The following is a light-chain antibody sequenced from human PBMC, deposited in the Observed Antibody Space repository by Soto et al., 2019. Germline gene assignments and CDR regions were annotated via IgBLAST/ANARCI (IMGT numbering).Light chain of an antibody. CDR1: GSDVGGYKY. CDR3: TSYAGNNDVL. J-gene: IGLJ2*01. CDR2: EVN. V-gene: IGLV2-8*01. Sequence: QSVLTQPPSASGSPGQSVTISCTGTGSDVGGYKYVSWYQQHPGNAPKRIIYEVNKRPSGVPDRFSGSKSGNTASLTVSGLQAEDEADYYCTSYAGNNDVLFGGGTKLTVL.